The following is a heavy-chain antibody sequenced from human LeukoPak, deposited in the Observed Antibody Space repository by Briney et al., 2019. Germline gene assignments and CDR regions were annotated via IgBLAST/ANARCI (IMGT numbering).Heavy chain of an antibody. CDR2: ISYDGSNK. J-gene: IGHJ4*02. V-gene: IGHV3-30-3*01. D-gene: IGHD3-22*01. CDR3: ARGITMIVPYYFDY. Sequence: GGSLRLSCAASGFTFSSYAMHWVRQAPGKGLEWVAAISYDGSNKYYADSVKGRFTISRDNSKNTLYLQMNSLRAEDTAVYYCARGITMIVPYYFDYWGQGTLVTVSS. CDR1: GFTFSSYA.